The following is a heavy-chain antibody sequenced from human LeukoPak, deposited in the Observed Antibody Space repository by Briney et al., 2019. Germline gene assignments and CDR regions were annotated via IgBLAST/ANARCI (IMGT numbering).Heavy chain of an antibody. J-gene: IGHJ4*02. D-gene: IGHD3-16*02. V-gene: IGHV4-30-4*08. CDR1: GVSISSDDYY. CDR3: ARDYVWGSYRSTDFDY. CDR2: IYYSGST. Sequence: AQTLSLTCTVSGVSISSDDYYWIWTRHPPGKGLEWFGYIYYSGSTYYNPSLKSRVTISVDTSKNQFSLKLSSVTAADTAVYYCARDYVWGSYRSTDFDYWGQGTLVTVSS.